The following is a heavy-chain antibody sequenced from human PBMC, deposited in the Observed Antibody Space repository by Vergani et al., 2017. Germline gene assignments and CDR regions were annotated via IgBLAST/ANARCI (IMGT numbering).Heavy chain of an antibody. CDR1: GFTFDDYA. D-gene: IGHD3-10*01. V-gene: IGHV3-9*01. CDR2: ISWNSGSI. CDR3: AKDLLWGSGAFDY. Sequence: EVQLVESGGGLVQPGRSLRLSCAASGFTFDDYAMHWVRQAPGKGLEWVSGISWNSGSICYADSVKGRFTISRDNAKNSLYLQMNSLRAEDTALYYCAKDLLWGSGAFDYWGQGTLVTVSS. J-gene: IGHJ4*02.